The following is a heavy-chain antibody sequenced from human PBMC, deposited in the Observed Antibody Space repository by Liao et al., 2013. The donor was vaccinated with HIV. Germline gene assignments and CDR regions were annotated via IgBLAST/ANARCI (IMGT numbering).Heavy chain of an antibody. CDR3: ARVQWEPAPNWYSDL. CDR1: GGSFSGYY. J-gene: IGHJ2*01. D-gene: IGHD1-26*01. CDR2: INHSGST. Sequence: QVQLQQWGAGLLKPSETLSLTCAVYGGSFSGYYWSWIRQPPGRAGVDWEINHSGSTNYNPSLKSRVTISVDTSSNHVSLKLTSVTAADTAVYYCARVQWEPAPNWYSDLWGRGTLVIVSS. V-gene: IGHV4-34*01.